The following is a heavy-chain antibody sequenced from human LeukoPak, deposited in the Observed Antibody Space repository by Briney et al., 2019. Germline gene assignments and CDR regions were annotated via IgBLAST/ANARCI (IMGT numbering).Heavy chain of an antibody. Sequence: GGSLRLFCAASGFTFSSYDMHWVRHGRGKGLEWLSAIGTAGDNYYPGSGKGRLTTSRENAKNSLYLQMNSLRVGDTVVYYCARGRGWGTFDIWGQGTMVTVPS. CDR1: GFTFSSYD. V-gene: IGHV3-13*04. D-gene: IGHD3-10*01. CDR2: IGTAGDN. CDR3: ARGRGWGTFDI. J-gene: IGHJ3*02.